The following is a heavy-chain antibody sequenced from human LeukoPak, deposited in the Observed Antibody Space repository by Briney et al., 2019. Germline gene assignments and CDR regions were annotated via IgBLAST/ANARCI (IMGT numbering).Heavy chain of an antibody. D-gene: IGHD6-19*01. V-gene: IGHV4-31*03. CDR2: IYYSGST. Sequence: SETLSLTCTVSGGSISSGGYYWSWIRQHPGKGLEWIGYIYYSGSTYYNPSLKSRVTISVDTSKNQFSLKLSSVTAADTAVYYCARGEVIAVAGTAISYYFDYWGQGTLVTVSS. CDR3: ARGEVIAVAGTAISYYFDY. J-gene: IGHJ4*02. CDR1: GGSISSGGYY.